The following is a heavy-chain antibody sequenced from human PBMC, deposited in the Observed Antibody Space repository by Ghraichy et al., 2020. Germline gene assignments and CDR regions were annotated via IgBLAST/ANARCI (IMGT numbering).Heavy chain of an antibody. V-gene: IGHV3-21*01. J-gene: IGHJ4*02. D-gene: IGHD6-6*01. CDR2: ISSSSSYI. CDR3: ARSPYSSSPYYFDY. Sequence: GGSLRLSCAASGYTFSSYSMNWVRQAPGKGLEWVSSISSSSSYIYYADSVKGRFTISRDNAKNSLYLQMNSLRAEDTAVYYCARSPYSSSPYYFDYWGQGTLVTVSS. CDR1: GYTFSSYS.